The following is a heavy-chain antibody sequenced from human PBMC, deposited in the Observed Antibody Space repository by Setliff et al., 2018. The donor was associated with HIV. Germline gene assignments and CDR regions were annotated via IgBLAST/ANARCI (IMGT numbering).Heavy chain of an antibody. CDR2: INHGGNT. CDR1: GGSFSDYY. V-gene: IGHV4-34*01. J-gene: IGHJ6*03. CDR3: ARDRDYYYYMDV. Sequence: PSETLSLTCAVYGGSFSDYYWTWIRQFPGRGLEWIGEINHGGNTNYNVSLGSRVTMSVDTSKNQFSLNVTSVTAADTAVYYCARDRDYYYYMDVWGKGTTVTVSS.